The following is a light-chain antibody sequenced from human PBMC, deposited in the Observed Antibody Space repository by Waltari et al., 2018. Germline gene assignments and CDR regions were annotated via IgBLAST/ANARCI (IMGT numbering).Light chain of an antibody. V-gene: IGLV2-23*01. CDR2: EGS. J-gene: IGLJ3*02. CDR1: RSDVGSYNL. Sequence: QSALTQPASVSGSPGQSITISCTGTRSDVGSYNLVSWYQQHPGKAPKLMIYEGSKRPSGVTNRFSGDKSGNTASLTISGLQAEDEADYYCCSYAGSSTWVFGGGTKLTVL. CDR3: CSYAGSSTWV.